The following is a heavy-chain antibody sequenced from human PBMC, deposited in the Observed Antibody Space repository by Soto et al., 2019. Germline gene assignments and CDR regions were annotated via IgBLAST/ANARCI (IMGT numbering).Heavy chain of an antibody. J-gene: IGHJ4*02. CDR2: ISGSGVSA. CDR1: GFTFSNYA. D-gene: IGHD6-19*01. Sequence: EVQLLDSGGGSVQPGGSLRLSCAASGFTFSNYAMTWVRQAPGKGLEWVSHISGSGVSADYADSVKGRFTISRDNSKNTLYLQMNNLRADDTALYFGAKTGGSAWHITYWGQGTLVTVSS. CDR3: AKTGGSAWHITY. V-gene: IGHV3-23*01.